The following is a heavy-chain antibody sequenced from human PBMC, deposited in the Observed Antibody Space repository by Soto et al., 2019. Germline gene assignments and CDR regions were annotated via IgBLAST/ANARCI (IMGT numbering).Heavy chain of an antibody. J-gene: IGHJ5*02. CDR1: GYTFTSYY. Sequence: QVQLVQSGAEVKKPGASVKVSCKASGYTFTSYYMHWVRQAPGQGLEWMGIINPSGGSTSYAQKFQGRVTMPRDTSTSTVYIELSSLRSEDTAVYYCARDLRLYRHIVYSSGWYGGDWFDPWGQGTLVTVSS. CDR2: INPSGGST. V-gene: IGHV1-46*01. CDR3: ARDLRLYRHIVYSSGWYGGDWFDP. D-gene: IGHD6-19*01.